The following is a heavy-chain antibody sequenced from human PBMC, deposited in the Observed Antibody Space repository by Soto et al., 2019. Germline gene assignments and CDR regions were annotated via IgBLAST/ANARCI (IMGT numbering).Heavy chain of an antibody. CDR1: GFTFSSYA. Sequence: GGSLRLSCAASGFTFSSYAMSWVRQAPGKGLEWVSAISGSGGSTYYADSVKGRFTISRDNSKNTLYLQMNSLRAEDTAVYYCAKDTGVDYYDRHDAFDIWGQGTMVTVSS. J-gene: IGHJ3*02. CDR3: AKDTGVDYYDRHDAFDI. D-gene: IGHD3-22*01. CDR2: ISGSGGST. V-gene: IGHV3-23*01.